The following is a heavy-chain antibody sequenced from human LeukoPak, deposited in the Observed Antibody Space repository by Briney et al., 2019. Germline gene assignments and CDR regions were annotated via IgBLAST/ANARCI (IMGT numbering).Heavy chain of an antibody. CDR1: GGSISGSSYY. Sequence: SETLSLTCTVSGGSISGSSYYWGWIRQPPGKGLEWIGSIYYSGSTYYNPSLKSRVTISVDTSKNQFSLKLSSVTAADTAVYYCARIYCSSTSCNGEGFDPWGQGTLVTVSS. CDR3: ARIYCSSTSCNGEGFDP. J-gene: IGHJ5*02. CDR2: IYYSGST. V-gene: IGHV4-39*01. D-gene: IGHD2-2*01.